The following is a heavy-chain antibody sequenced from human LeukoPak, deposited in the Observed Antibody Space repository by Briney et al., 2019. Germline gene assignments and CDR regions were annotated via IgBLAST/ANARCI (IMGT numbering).Heavy chain of an antibody. J-gene: IGHJ4*02. V-gene: IGHV3-48*01. CDR3: ARRSSLSY. CDR1: GISFRSYG. Sequence: PGGSLRLSCAASGISFRSYGMHWVRQAPGKGLEWVSYISSSSSSTIYYADSVKGRFTISRDNAKNSLYLQMNSLRAEDTAVYYCARRSSLSYWGQGTLVTVSS. CDR2: ISSSSSSTI. D-gene: IGHD2-2*01.